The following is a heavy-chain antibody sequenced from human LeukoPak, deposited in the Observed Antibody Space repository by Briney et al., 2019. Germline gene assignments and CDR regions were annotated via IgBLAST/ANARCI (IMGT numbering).Heavy chain of an antibody. CDR3: ARSYPTGSHYSAYY. CDR2: ISGSGDTT. V-gene: IGHV3-23*01. CDR1: GFTFSRFW. Sequence: GGSLRLSCAVSGFTFSRFWLSWVRQAPGKGLEWVSGISGSGDTTYYADSVKGRFTISRDSSKNTLYLQMNGLRTEDTAVYFCARSYPTGSHYSAYYWGQGTLVTVSS. D-gene: IGHD1-26*01. J-gene: IGHJ4*02.